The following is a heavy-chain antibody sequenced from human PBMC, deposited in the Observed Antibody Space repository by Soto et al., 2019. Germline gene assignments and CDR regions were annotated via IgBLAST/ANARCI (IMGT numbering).Heavy chain of an antibody. J-gene: IGHJ4*02. CDR3: ARDLASTTTPDY. D-gene: IGHD4-17*01. Sequence: ASVKVSCKASGYTFTSYAMHWVRQAPGQRLEWMGWINAGNGNTKYSQKFQGRVTITRDTSASTAYMELSSLRSEDTAVYYCARDLASTTTPDYWGQGTLVTVSS. CDR1: GYTFTSYA. V-gene: IGHV1-3*01. CDR2: INAGNGNT.